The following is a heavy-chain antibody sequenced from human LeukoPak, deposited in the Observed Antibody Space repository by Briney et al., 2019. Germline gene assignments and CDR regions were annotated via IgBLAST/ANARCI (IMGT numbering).Heavy chain of an antibody. D-gene: IGHD3-3*01. Sequence: PSETLSLTCAAYGGSFSGYYWSWIRQPPGKGLEWIGEINHSGSTNYNPSLKSRVTISVDTSKNQFSLKLSSVTAADTAVYYCARGRAHTIFGVVIGNWFDPWGQGTLVTVSS. CDR3: ARGRAHTIFGVVIGNWFDP. J-gene: IGHJ5*02. CDR2: INHSGST. CDR1: GGSFSGYY. V-gene: IGHV4-34*01.